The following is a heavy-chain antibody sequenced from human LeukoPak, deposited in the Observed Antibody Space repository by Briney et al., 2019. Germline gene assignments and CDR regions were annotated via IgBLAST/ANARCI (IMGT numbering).Heavy chain of an antibody. V-gene: IGHV1-18*01. Sequence: ASAKVSCKASGYTFTSSGISWVRRAPGQGLEWMGWISGYNGETNYVQKFLGRVTMTIDSSTSTAYMELRSLRSDDTAVYYCAREEGGNYYYMDVWGKGTTVTVSS. J-gene: IGHJ6*03. D-gene: IGHD3-16*01. CDR1: GYTFTSSG. CDR3: AREEGGNYYYMDV. CDR2: ISGYNGET.